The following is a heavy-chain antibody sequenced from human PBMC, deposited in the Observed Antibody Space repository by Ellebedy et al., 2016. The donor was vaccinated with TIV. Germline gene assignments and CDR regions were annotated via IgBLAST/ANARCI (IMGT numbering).Heavy chain of an antibody. Sequence: GESLKISXAASGFTFSSYAMSWVRQAPGKGLEWVSAISGSGGSTYYADSVKGRFTISRDNSKNTLYLQMNSLRAEDTAVYYCAKDLSFDTMIVVVTDAFDIWGQGTMVTVSS. V-gene: IGHV3-23*01. CDR2: ISGSGGST. J-gene: IGHJ3*02. D-gene: IGHD3-22*01. CDR3: AKDLSFDTMIVVVTDAFDI. CDR1: GFTFSSYA.